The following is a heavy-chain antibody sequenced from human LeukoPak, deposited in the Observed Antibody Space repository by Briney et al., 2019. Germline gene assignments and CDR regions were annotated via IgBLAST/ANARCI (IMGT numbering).Heavy chain of an antibody. Sequence: SETLSLTCAVYGGSFSGYYWSWIRQPPGKGLEWIGEINHSGSTTYNPSLKSRVTMSVDTSKSQFSLKLSSVTAADTAVYYCARGPGLFYYYYYMDVWGKGTTVTVSS. V-gene: IGHV4-34*01. CDR1: GGSFSGYY. J-gene: IGHJ6*03. D-gene: IGHD2-21*01. CDR2: INHSGST. CDR3: ARGPGLFYYYYYMDV.